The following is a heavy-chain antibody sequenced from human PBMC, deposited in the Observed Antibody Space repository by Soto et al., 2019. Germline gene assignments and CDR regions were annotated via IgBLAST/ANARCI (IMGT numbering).Heavy chain of an antibody. V-gene: IGHV1-69*13. CDR1: GGTFSSYA. CDR2: IIPIFGTA. Sequence: SVKVSCKASGGTFSSYAISWVRQAPGQGLEWMGGIIPIFGTANYAQKFQGRVTITADESTSTAYMELSSLRSEDTAVYYCAREGRIAVAVFDYWGQGTLVTVSS. J-gene: IGHJ4*02. D-gene: IGHD6-19*01. CDR3: AREGRIAVAVFDY.